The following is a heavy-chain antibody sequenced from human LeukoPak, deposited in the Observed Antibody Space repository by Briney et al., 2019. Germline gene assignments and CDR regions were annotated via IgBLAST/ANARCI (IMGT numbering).Heavy chain of an antibody. V-gene: IGHV4-31*03. CDR3: ARGRIAAAGPLRY. D-gene: IGHD6-13*01. J-gene: IGHJ4*02. Sequence: SETLSLTCTVSGGSISSGGYYWSWIRQHPGKGLEWIGYIYYSGSTYYNPSLKSRVTISVDTSKNQFSLKLSSVTAADTAVYYCARGRIAAAGPLRYWGQGTLVTVSS. CDR2: IYYSGST. CDR1: GGSISSGGYY.